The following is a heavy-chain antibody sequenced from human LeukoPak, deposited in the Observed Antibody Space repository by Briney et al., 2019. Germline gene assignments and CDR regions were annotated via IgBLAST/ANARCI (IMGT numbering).Heavy chain of an antibody. Sequence: SVKVSCKASGGTYSSYAISWVRQAPGQGREWMGRIIPILRIANCGLKVQGRVTITADKATSTAYMELSSLRSEDTAVYYCARDSDIVVVPDALDVWGQGTTVTVSS. CDR3: ARDSDIVVVPDALDV. J-gene: IGHJ6*02. V-gene: IGHV1-69*04. CDR2: IIPILRIA. D-gene: IGHD2-2*01. CDR1: GGTYSSYA.